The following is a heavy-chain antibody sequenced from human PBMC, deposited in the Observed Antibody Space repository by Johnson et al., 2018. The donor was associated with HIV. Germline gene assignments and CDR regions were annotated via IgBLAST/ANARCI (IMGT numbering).Heavy chain of an antibody. CDR3: ERGRSSTRTSDLGSGAFDI. D-gene: IGHD2-2*01. CDR2: ISYDGSNK. Sequence: QVQLVESGGGVVQPGRSLRLSCAASGFTFSSYAMHWVLQAPGKGLEWVAVISYDGSNKYYADSVKGRFTISRDNYKYTLYRQMNRRKAEDTAVYYCERGRSSTRTSDLGSGAFDILGQGTMVTVSS. J-gene: IGHJ3*02. V-gene: IGHV3-30-3*01. CDR1: GFTFSSYA.